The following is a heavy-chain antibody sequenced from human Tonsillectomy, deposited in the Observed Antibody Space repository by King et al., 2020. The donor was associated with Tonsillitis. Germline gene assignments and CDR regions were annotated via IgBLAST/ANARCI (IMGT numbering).Heavy chain of an antibody. J-gene: IGHJ4*02. CDR1: GFTFSSSS. Sequence: VQLVESGGGLVQPGGSLRLSCAASGFTFSSSSMNWVRQAPGKGLAWLANINPDGSEKNYVDSVKGRFTISRDNAKNSLYLQMNSLRAEDTAVFYCVRRGGSGWPFGSWGQGTLVTVSS. CDR3: VRRGGSGWPFGS. D-gene: IGHD6-19*01. CDR2: INPDGSEK. V-gene: IGHV3-7*01.